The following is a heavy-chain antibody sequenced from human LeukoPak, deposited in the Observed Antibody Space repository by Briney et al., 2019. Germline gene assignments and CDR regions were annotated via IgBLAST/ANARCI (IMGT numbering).Heavy chain of an antibody. J-gene: IGHJ3*01. CDR2: IYYSGNT. Sequence: SETLSLTCTVSGGSISSSSYYWGWIRQPPGKGLEWIGSIYYSGNTYYNPSLKSRVTISVDTSKNQFSLKLSSVTAADTAVYYCARLFSSSWYRGAFDLWGQGAMVTVSS. CDR1: GGSISSSSYY. V-gene: IGHV4-39*01. CDR3: ARLFSSSWYRGAFDL. D-gene: IGHD6-13*01.